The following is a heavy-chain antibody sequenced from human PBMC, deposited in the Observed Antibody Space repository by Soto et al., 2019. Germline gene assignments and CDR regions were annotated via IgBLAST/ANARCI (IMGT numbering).Heavy chain of an antibody. J-gene: IGHJ6*03. D-gene: IGHD6-19*01. V-gene: IGHV3-33*01. CDR3: ARDSSGWYRMLYYYYYMDV. Sequence: GGSLRLSCAASGFTFSSYGMHWVRQAPGKGLEWVAVIWYDGSNKYYADSVKGRFTISRDNSKNTLYLQMNSLRAEDTAVYYCARDSSGWYRMLYYYYYMDVWGKGTTVTVSS. CDR1: GFTFSSYG. CDR2: IWYDGSNK.